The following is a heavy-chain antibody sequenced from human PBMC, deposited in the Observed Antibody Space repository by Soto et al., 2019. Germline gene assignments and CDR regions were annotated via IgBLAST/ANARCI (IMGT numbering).Heavy chain of an antibody. CDR3: AKDGVPAAGTGYWFDP. CDR1: GFTFSSYG. D-gene: IGHD6-13*01. J-gene: IGHJ5*02. CDR2: ISYDGSNK. V-gene: IGHV3-30*18. Sequence: PGGSLRLSCAASGFTFSSYGMHWVRQAPGKGLEWVAVISYDGSNKYYADSVKGRFTISRDNSKNTLYLQMNSLRAEGTAVYYCAKDGVPAAGTGYWFDPWGQGTLVTVSS.